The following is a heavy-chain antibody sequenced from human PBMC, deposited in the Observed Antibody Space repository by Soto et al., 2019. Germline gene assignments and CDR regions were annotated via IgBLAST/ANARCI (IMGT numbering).Heavy chain of an antibody. CDR3: LSSGSASFDY. Sequence: ASVKVSCKASGYTFTNYAIHWVRQAPGQRLEWMGWISGGNGNTYYSQHFQGRVTITRDTSASTAYMELSSLRSEDTAVYYCLSSGSASFDYWGQGTLVTVSS. D-gene: IGHD1-26*01. V-gene: IGHV1-3*01. J-gene: IGHJ4*02. CDR2: ISGGNGNT. CDR1: GYTFTNYA.